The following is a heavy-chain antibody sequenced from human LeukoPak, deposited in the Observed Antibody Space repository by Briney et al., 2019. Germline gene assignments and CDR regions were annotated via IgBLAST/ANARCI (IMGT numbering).Heavy chain of an antibody. CDR1: GFTFSSYR. V-gene: IGHV3-48*01. J-gene: IGHJ4*02. D-gene: IGHD3-22*01. CDR3: ARDLGFWEYYDSSGYFDY. Sequence: GGSLRLSCAASGFTFSSYRMNWVRQAPGKGLEWVSYISSSSSMIYYVDSVKGRFTISRDNAKNSLYLQMNRLRAEDTAVYYCARDLGFWEYYDSSGYFDYWGQGALVTVSS. CDR2: ISSSSSMI.